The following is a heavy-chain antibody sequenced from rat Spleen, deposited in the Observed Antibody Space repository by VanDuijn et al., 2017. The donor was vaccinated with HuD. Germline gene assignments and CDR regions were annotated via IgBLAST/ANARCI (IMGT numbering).Heavy chain of an antibody. CDR1: GFTFSLYA. J-gene: IGHJ1*01. D-gene: IGHD1-1*01. CDR3: ARHYFNDGPFDY. V-gene: IGHV5-17*01. Sequence: EVPLVESGGGLVQPGRSLKFSCAASGFTFSLYAMAWVRQAPKKGLEWVATIIYDGTHTYYRDSVKGRFTISRDNAESTLYLQIDSLRSEDTATYYCARHYFNDGPFDYWGRGAMVTVSS. CDR2: IIYDGTHT.